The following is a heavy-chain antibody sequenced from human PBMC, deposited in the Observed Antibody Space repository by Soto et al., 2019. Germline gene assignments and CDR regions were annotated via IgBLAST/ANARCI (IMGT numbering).Heavy chain of an antibody. J-gene: IGHJ4*02. V-gene: IGHV1-69*06. CDR2: IIPIFGTA. CDR3: ASGAVEQLDPRYFDY. Sequence: SVKVSCKASGGTFSSYAISWVRQAPGQGLEWMGGIIPIFGTASYAQKFQGRVTITEDKSTSTAYRKLSSLRSKDTAVYYCASGAVEQLDPRYFDYWGQGTLVTVSS. D-gene: IGHD6-6*01. CDR1: GGTFSSYA.